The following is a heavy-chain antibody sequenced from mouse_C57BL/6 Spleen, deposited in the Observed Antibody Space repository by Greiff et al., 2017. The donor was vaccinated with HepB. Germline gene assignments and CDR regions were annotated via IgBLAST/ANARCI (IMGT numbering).Heavy chain of an antibody. CDR2: IYPRSGNT. J-gene: IGHJ4*01. Sequence: QVQLQQSGAELARPGASVKLSCKASGYTFTSYGISWVKQRTGQGLEWIGEIYPRSGNTYYNEKFKGKATLTADKSSSTAYMELRSLTSEDSAVYVCARKGVTTPRDYAMDYWGQGTSVTVSS. D-gene: IGHD1-1*01. V-gene: IGHV1-81*01. CDR3: ARKGVTTPRDYAMDY. CDR1: GYTFTSYG.